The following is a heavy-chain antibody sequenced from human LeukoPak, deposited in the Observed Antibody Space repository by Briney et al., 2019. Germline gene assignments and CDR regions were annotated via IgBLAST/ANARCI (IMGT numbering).Heavy chain of an antibody. V-gene: IGHV3-23*01. J-gene: IGHJ5*02. CDR1: GFTFRNYA. D-gene: IGHD4-17*01. Sequence: PGGSLRLSCAASGFTFRNYAMSWVRQAPGKGLEWVSAISGSGGSTYYADSVKGRFTISRGNSKNTLYLQMNSLRAEDTAVYYCARGTAFDLWGQGTLVTVSS. CDR2: ISGSGGST. CDR3: ARGTAFDL.